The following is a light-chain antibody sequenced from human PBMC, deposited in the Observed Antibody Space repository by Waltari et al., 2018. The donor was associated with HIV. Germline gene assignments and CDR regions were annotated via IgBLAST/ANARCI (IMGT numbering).Light chain of an antibody. Sequence: QSALTQPPSASGSPGQSVTISCTGTSSDVGGYNFVSWYQQHPGKAPKLLIFEATKRPSGGPDRVAGSKSGNTASLTVSGLQAEEEADYYCSSYAGSSTLMFGGGTKLTVL. J-gene: IGLJ3*02. CDR3: SSYAGSSTLM. CDR1: SSDVGGYNF. V-gene: IGLV2-8*01. CDR2: EAT.